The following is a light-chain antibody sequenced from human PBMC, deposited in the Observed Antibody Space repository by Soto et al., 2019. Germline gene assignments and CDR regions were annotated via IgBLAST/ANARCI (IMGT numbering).Light chain of an antibody. J-gene: IGKJ4*01. CDR2: AAS. Sequence: DIQLTQSPSSLPASVGDRVTITCRASRAISNYLAWYQQKPGKVPKLLIFAASTLQSGVPSRFSGSGSGTDFTLTISGLQPEDVAIYYCQNYNTALLTVGGGTKVEIK. V-gene: IGKV1-27*01. CDR3: QNYNTALLT. CDR1: RAISNY.